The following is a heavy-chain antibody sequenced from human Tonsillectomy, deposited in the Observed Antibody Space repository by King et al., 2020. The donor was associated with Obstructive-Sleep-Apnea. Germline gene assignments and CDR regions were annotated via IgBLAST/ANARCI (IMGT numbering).Heavy chain of an antibody. J-gene: IGHJ5*02. D-gene: IGHD6-13*01. Sequence: VQLQQWGAGLLKPSETLSLTCAVFGGSFSDYYWSLIRQPPGKGLEWIGEINHSGSTNYNPSLKSRVTISVDTPKNQFSLKLTSVTAADTAVYYCARHSAAAAVNWFNPWGQGTLVTVSS. CDR2: INHSGST. V-gene: IGHV4-34*01. CDR1: GGSFSDYY. CDR3: ARHSAAAAVNWFNP.